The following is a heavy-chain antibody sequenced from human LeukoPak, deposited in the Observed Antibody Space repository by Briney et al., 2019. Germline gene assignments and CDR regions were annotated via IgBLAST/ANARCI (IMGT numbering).Heavy chain of an antibody. Sequence: GGSLRLSCEASGFTFSSYAMSWVRQAPGKGLECVSGINTNGWSTSYPDSVKGRLTISKDNPKNFLYMEMNSVRAEDTAVYYCSVMHRYYDGSGYWVQWGQGTLVTVSS. V-gene: IGHV3-23*01. J-gene: IGHJ4*02. D-gene: IGHD3-22*01. CDR1: GFTFSSYA. CDR2: INTNGWST. CDR3: SVMHRYYDGSGYWVQ.